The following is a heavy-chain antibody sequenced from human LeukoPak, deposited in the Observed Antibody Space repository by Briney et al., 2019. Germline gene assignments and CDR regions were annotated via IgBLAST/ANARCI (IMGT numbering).Heavy chain of an antibody. CDR2: ISSSSSYT. D-gene: IGHD3-10*01. V-gene: IGHV3-11*06. CDR1: GFTFSDYY. CDR3: ARDLSPVVRASPMGY. J-gene: IGHJ4*02. Sequence: GGPLRLSCAASGFTFSDYYMSWIRQAPGKGLEWVSYISSSSSYTNYADSVKGRFTISSDTSKNTLYLQMNSLRAEDTAVYYCARDLSPVVRASPMGYWGQGTPVTVSS.